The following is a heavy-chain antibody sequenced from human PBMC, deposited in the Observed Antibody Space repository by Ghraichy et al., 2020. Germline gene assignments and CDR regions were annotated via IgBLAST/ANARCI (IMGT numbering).Heavy chain of an antibody. D-gene: IGHD6-6*01. CDR1: GGSISSGGYY. CDR2: IYNSGST. Sequence: SQTLSLTCTVSGGSISSGGYYWSWIRQHPGKGLEWIGYIYNSGSTYYNPSLKSRVTISVDMSKNQFSLKLNSVTAADTAVYYCARASSSPRFDYWGQGTLVTVSS. CDR3: ARASSSPRFDY. J-gene: IGHJ4*02. V-gene: IGHV4-31*03.